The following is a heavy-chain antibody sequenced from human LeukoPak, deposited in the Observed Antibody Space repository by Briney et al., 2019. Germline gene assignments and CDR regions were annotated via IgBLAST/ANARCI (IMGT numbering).Heavy chain of an antibody. CDR2: IYYSGST. CDR1: GGSISSSSYS. V-gene: IGHV4-39*01. Sequence: SETLSLTCTVSGGSISSSSYSWGWIRQPPGKGLEWIGSIYYSGSTYYNPSLKSRVTISVDTSKNQFSLKLSSVTAADTAVYYCASPTRGDSSGYFFYWGQGTLVTVSS. D-gene: IGHD3-22*01. J-gene: IGHJ4*02. CDR3: ASPTRGDSSGYFFY.